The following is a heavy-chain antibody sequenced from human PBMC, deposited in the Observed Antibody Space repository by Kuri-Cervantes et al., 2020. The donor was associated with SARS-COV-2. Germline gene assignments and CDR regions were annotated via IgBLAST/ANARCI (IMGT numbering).Heavy chain of an antibody. CDR1: GFTFSSYS. CDR2: ISSTSSYI. V-gene: IGHV3-21*01. D-gene: IGHD3-10*01. Sequence: GGSLRLSCAASGFTFSSYSMNWVRQAPGKGLEWVSSISSTSSYIYYADSVKGRFTISRDNAKNSLYLQMNSLRAEDTAVYYCARGIVGPNYGYTGSYFDSWGQGTLVTVSS. CDR3: ARGIVGPNYGYTGSYFDS. J-gene: IGHJ4*02.